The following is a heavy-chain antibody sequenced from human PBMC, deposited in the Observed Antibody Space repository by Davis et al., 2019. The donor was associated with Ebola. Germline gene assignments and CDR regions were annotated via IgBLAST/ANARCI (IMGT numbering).Heavy chain of an antibody. Sequence: GESLKISCAASGFTFSDYYMTWIRQAPGKGLEWVSYISSGCTTIYYADSVKGRFTISRDNAKNSLYLQMNSLRAEDTAVYYCARDRLSYYYGMGVWGQGTTVTVSS. J-gene: IGHJ6*02. D-gene: IGHD6-25*01. CDR1: GFTFSDYY. CDR2: ISSGCTTI. V-gene: IGHV3-11*01. CDR3: ARDRLSYYYGMGV.